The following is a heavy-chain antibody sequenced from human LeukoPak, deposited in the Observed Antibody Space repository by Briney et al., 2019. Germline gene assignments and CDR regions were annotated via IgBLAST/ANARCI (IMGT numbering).Heavy chain of an antibody. V-gene: IGHV3-23*01. CDR3: AKVPARVDDPNWFDP. J-gene: IGHJ5*02. CDR2: ISGSGGST. CDR1: GFTFSSYA. Sequence: PGGSLRPSCAASGFTFSSYAMRSVRQAPRKGLEWGSAISGSGGSTYYADSVKGRFTISRDDSNHTLYLQMNSLRAEDTAVYYCAKVPARVDDPNWFDPWGQGTLVTVSS. D-gene: IGHD1-1*01.